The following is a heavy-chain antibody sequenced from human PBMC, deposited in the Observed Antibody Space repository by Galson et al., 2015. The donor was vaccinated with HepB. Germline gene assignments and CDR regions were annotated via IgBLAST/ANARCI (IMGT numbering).Heavy chain of an antibody. CDR3: ARGQGYCTGGSCVFDY. V-gene: IGHV7-4-1*02. CDR2: INTDTGYP. CDR1: AYTFTNYA. J-gene: IGHJ4*02. D-gene: IGHD2-8*02. Sequence: SVKVSCKASAYTFTNYALNWVRQAPGQGLEWMGWINTDTGYPTYAQGFIGRFVFSLDTSVSTAYLQISTLKAEDTAVYYCARGQGYCTGGSCVFDYWGQGTLVTVSP.